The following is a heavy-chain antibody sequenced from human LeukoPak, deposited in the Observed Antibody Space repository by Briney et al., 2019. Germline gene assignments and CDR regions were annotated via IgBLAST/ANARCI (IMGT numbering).Heavy chain of an antibody. J-gene: IGHJ5*02. D-gene: IGHD1-7*01. CDR3: ARDHTAVTGTTWFDL. CDR2: INPNSGGT. Sequence: GASVKVSCKASGYTFTGYYMHWVRQAPGQGLEWMGWINPNSGGTNYAQKFQGRVTMTRDTSISTAYMELSRLRSDDTAVYYCARDHTAVTGTTWFDLWGQGTLVTVSS. V-gene: IGHV1-2*02. CDR1: GYTFTGYY.